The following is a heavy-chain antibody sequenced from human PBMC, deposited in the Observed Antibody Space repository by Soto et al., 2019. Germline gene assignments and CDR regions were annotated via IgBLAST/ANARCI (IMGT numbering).Heavy chain of an antibody. CDR2: IYYSGST. CDR3: AGGGSIVVSTRRLMDV. Sequence: SETLALTCTVSGGSISSGGYYWSWIRQHPGKGLEWIGYIYYSGSTYYNPSLKSRVAISIDTQKNQFSLQLSSVTVADTAFYYCAGGGSIVVSTRRLMDVWGKETTVTVSS. V-gene: IGHV4-31*03. CDR1: GGSISSGGYY. J-gene: IGHJ6*03. D-gene: IGHD3-22*01.